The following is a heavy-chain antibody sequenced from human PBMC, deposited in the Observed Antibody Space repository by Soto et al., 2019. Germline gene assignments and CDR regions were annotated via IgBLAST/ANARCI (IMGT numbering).Heavy chain of an antibody. Sequence: QVQLQQWGAGLLKPSETLSLTCAVYGGSFSGYYWSWIRQPPGKGLEWIGEINHSGSTNYNPSLKSRVTKSVDTSKNQFSLKLSSVTAADTAVYYCARSRYGSGSYYYYYYGMDVWGQGTTVTVSS. CDR3: ARSRYGSGSYYYYYYGMDV. J-gene: IGHJ6*02. D-gene: IGHD3-10*01. CDR1: GGSFSGYY. V-gene: IGHV4-34*01. CDR2: INHSGST.